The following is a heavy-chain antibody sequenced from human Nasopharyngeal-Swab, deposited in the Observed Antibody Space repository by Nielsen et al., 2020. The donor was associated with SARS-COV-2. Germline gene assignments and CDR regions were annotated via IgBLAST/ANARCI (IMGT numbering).Heavy chain of an antibody. CDR1: GFTFSTYA. CDR3: AKRDDYYESSGLGD. D-gene: IGHD3-22*01. J-gene: IGHJ4*02. Sequence: GESLKISCAASGFTFSTYAMYWVRQPPAKGLEWVSIISGRGGSTYYADSVKGRFTISRDNSKNTLYLQMNSLRAEDTAVYYCAKRDDYYESSGLGDWGQGTLVTVSS. V-gene: IGHV3-23*01. CDR2: ISGRGGST.